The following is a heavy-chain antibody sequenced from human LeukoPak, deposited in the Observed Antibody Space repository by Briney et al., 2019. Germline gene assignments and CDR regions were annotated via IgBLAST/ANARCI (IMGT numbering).Heavy chain of an antibody. Sequence: PSETLSLTRAVSRGSMSRYYWSWIRQPPGKGLEWIGYIYYSGSTNYNPSLKSGVTISVDTSKNQFSLKLSSVTAADTAVYYCARDGYGDSSSWYDYWGQGTQVTVSP. CDR2: IYYSGST. J-gene: IGHJ4*02. V-gene: IGHV4-59*01. CDR3: ARDGYGDSSSWYDY. CDR1: RGSMSRYY. D-gene: IGHD6-13*01.